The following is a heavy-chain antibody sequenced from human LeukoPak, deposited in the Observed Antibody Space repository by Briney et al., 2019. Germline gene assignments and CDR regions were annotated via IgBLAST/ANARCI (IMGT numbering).Heavy chain of an antibody. CDR1: GFTFSNAC. CDR2: IKSKTDDGTT. J-gene: IGHJ6*03. Sequence: GGSLRLSCAASGFTFSNACMSWVRQAPGRGLEWVGRIKSKTDDGTTDYAARVKGIFSISRHDSKNTLYLQMNSLKTEDTAVYYCTTETGKWLRFLARESRYNYYYYMDVWGKGTTVTISS. D-gene: IGHD5-12*01. CDR3: TTETGKWLRFLARESRYNYYYYMDV. V-gene: IGHV3-15*01.